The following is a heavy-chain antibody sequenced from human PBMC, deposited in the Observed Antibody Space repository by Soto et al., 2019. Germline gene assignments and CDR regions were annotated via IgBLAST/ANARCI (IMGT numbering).Heavy chain of an antibody. D-gene: IGHD2-15*01. CDR2: ISYDGSNK. CDR1: GFTFSSYA. CDR3: ARVNVGAADVYYYYYYGMDV. J-gene: IGHJ6*02. V-gene: IGHV3-30-3*01. Sequence: QVQLVESGGGVVQPGRSLRLSCAASGFTFSSYAMHWVRQAPGKGLEWVAVISYDGSNKYYADSVKGRFTISRDNSKNTLSLQMNSLRAQDTAVYYCARVNVGAADVYYYYYYGMDVWGQGTTVTVSS.